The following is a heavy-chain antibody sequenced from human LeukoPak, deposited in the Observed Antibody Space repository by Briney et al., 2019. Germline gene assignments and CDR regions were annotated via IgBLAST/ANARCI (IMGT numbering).Heavy chain of an antibody. CDR3: ARESPPVKYSSGWYVSWFDP. CDR1: GFTFSSYA. J-gene: IGHJ5*02. D-gene: IGHD6-19*01. CDR2: ISYDGSNK. V-gene: IGHV3-30-3*01. Sequence: GRSLRLSCAASGFTFSSYAMHWVRQAPGKGLEWVAVISYDGSNKYYADSVKGRFTISRDNSKNTLYLQMNSLRAEDTAVYYCARESPPVKYSSGWYVSWFDPWGQGTLVTVSS.